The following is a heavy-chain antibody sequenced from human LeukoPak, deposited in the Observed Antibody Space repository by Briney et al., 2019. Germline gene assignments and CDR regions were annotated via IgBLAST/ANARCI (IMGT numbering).Heavy chain of an antibody. CDR1: GFTFSSYS. D-gene: IGHD5-12*01. J-gene: IGHJ4*02. Sequence: GSLRLSCAASGFTFSSYSMNWVRQAPGKGLEWVSSISSSSSYIYYADSVKGRFTISRDNAENSLYLQMNSLRAEDTAVYYCARDARVATYNYWGQGTLVTVSS. CDR2: ISSSSSYI. V-gene: IGHV3-21*01. CDR3: ARDARVATYNY.